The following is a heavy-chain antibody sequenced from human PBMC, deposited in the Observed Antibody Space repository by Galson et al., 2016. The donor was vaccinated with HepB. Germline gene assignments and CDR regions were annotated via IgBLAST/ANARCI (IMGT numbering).Heavy chain of an antibody. CDR1: GYTFTDQA. J-gene: IGHJ4*02. Sequence: SVKVSCKASGYTFTDQAIHWVRQAPGQGLEWMGGTIPIFGTANYAQKFQGRVTITADESTSTVYMELSSLRSDDTAVYYCARYRWPSYYFDDWAQGTLVTVSS. CDR3: ARYRWPSYYFDD. D-gene: IGHD2-8*02. V-gene: IGHV1-69*13. CDR2: TIPIFGTA.